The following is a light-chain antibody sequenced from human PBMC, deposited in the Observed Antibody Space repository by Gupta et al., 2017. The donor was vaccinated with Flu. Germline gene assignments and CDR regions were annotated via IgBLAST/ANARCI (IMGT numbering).Light chain of an antibody. CDR3: CSYAGNNTWV. CDR2: KVS. Sequence: TSSDSRSYDRGSWYQQEPGKAPKLMIYKVSKRPSVASNRCSSSKSGNAASLTISELQAEDEANYYCCSYAGNNTWVFGGGTKLTVL. CDR1: SSDSRSYDR. J-gene: IGLJ3*02. V-gene: IGLV2-23*02.